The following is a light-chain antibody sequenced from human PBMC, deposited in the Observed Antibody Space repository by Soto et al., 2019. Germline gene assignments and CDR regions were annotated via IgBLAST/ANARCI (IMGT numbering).Light chain of an antibody. CDR3: QQHGSSPLT. Sequence: EIVLTQSPGNLSLSPGERATLSCKASQTINRIYVAWYQQKPGQAPRFLIYRTSDRANGIPGRFSGRGSGADLTLTISRLEPEDSAIYYCQQHGSSPLTLGQGTRLEIK. V-gene: IGKV3-20*01. J-gene: IGKJ5*01. CDR1: QTINRIY. CDR2: RTS.